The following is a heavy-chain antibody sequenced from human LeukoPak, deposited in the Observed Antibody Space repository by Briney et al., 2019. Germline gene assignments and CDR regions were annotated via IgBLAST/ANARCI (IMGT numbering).Heavy chain of an antibody. Sequence: GGSLRLSCTASGFTFSTYWMHWGRQAPGKGLVWVSRTNPDGSSTNYADSVKGRFTVSRDNAKNTLYLQMNSLRAEDTAVYYCVRDKTGWDDYWGQGTLVTVSS. CDR1: GFTFSTYW. J-gene: IGHJ4*02. CDR2: TNPDGSST. CDR3: VRDKTGWDDY. V-gene: IGHV3-74*01. D-gene: IGHD7-27*01.